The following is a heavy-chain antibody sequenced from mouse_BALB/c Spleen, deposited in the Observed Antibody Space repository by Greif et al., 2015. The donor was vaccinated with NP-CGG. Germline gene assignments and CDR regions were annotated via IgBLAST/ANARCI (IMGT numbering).Heavy chain of an antibody. Sequence: VQLQQSGAELAKPGASVKMSCKASGYTFTSYWMHWVEQRPGQGLEWIGYINPSTGYTEYNQKFKDKATLTADKSSSTAHMHLSSLSSQDSAVYFCASYYYGSSYAMDYWGQGTSVTASS. V-gene: IGHV1-7*01. CDR3: ASYYYGSSYAMDY. CDR1: GYTFTSYW. D-gene: IGHD1-1*01. CDR2: INPSTGYT. J-gene: IGHJ4*01.